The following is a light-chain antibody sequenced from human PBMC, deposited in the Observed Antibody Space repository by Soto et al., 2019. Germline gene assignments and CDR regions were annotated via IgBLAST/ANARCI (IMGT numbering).Light chain of an antibody. Sequence: QSVLTQPASVSGSTGQSITISCTGTSSDVGGYNYVSWYQQHPGKAPKLMIYDVSNRPSGVSNRCSGSKSGNTASLTISGLQAEDEAEYYCSAYTSSSTLLVFGVGTKLTVL. V-gene: IGLV2-14*01. CDR2: DVS. CDR3: SAYTSSSTLLV. CDR1: SSDVGGYNY. J-gene: IGLJ2*01.